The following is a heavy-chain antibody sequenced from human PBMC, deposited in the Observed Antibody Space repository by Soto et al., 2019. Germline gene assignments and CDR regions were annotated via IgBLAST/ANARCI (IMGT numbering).Heavy chain of an antibody. J-gene: IGHJ4*02. V-gene: IGHV3-23*01. CDR2: ISGGGSST. CDR3: AKPDKLAATDRYNFDY. D-gene: IGHD6-13*01. Sequence: GGSLRLSCAASGFTFSSYAMSWVRQAPGKGLEWVSAISGGGSSTYYADSVKGRFTISRDNSKSTLYLQMNSLRAEDTAIYYCAKPDKLAATDRYNFDYWGQGTLVTVSS. CDR1: GFTFSSYA.